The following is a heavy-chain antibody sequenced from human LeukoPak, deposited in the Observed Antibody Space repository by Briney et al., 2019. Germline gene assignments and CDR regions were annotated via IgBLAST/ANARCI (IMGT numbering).Heavy chain of an antibody. CDR3: ARGRGKRITIFGVTYNWFDP. CDR2: IYYSGST. Sequence: SQTLSLTCTVSGGSISSGDYYWSWIRQPPGKGLEWIGYIYYSGSTHYNPSLKSRVTISVDTSKNQFSLKLSSVTAADTAVYYCARGRGKRITIFGVTYNWFDPWGQGTLVTVSS. V-gene: IGHV4-30-4*08. CDR1: GGSISSGDYY. D-gene: IGHD3-3*01. J-gene: IGHJ5*02.